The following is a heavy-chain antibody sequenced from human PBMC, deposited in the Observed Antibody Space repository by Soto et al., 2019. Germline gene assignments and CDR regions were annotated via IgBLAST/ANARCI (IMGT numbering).Heavy chain of an antibody. CDR1: GFTFSAHS. Sequence: QVQLVESGGGVVQPATSLKLSCAASGFTFSAHSMHWVRQAPGKGLEWVAVISFDENNAYYADSMKGRFIISRDNSKNTLYLQVNSLRLEDTAVYYCARAMAGTDLDSWGQGTLVTVSS. CDR2: ISFDENNA. J-gene: IGHJ4*02. V-gene: IGHV3-30-3*01. CDR3: ARAMAGTDLDS. D-gene: IGHD6-19*01.